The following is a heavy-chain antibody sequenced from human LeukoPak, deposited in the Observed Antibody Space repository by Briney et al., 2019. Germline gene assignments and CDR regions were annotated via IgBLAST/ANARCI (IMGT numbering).Heavy chain of an antibody. D-gene: IGHD1-26*01. J-gene: IGHJ3*02. V-gene: IGHV1-18*01. CDR2: ISAYNGNT. CDR1: GYTFPSYG. CDR3: ARSSAYYNEADI. Sequence: GASVKVSCKASGYTFPSYGISWVRQAPGQGLEWMGWISAYNGNTDYAQKLQGRVTMTTDTSTSTAYVELRSLRSDDTAVYYCARSSAYYNEADIWGQGTMVTVSS.